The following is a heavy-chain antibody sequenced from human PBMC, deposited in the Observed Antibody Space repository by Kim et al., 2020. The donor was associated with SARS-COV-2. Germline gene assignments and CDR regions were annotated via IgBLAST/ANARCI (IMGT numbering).Heavy chain of an antibody. J-gene: IGHJ4*02. CDR3: HEMGY. V-gene: IGHV3-66*02. CDR1: GLSGTINY. Sequence: GSLRLSCTASGLSGTINYMSWVRQAPGKGLEWVSVIYNGGKIYYADSVKGRFTISKDNSKNTLYLQMNSLRSEDTAVYFCHEMGYWGQGVLVTVSS. CDR2: IYNGGKI.